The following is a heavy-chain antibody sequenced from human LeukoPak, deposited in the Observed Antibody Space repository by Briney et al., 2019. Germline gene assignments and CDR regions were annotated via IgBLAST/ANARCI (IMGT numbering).Heavy chain of an antibody. CDR3: ARVRDAYNYFHY. CDR1: GITFSSYS. CDR2: ITSSSSTI. D-gene: IGHD2-2*01. V-gene: IGHV3-48*01. Sequence: GGSLRLSCAASGITFSSYSMNWVRQAPGKGLEWVSYITSSSSTIYYADSVKGRFTISRDNAKNSLYLQMNSLRAEDTAVYYCARVRDAYNYFHYWGQGTLVTVSS. J-gene: IGHJ4*02.